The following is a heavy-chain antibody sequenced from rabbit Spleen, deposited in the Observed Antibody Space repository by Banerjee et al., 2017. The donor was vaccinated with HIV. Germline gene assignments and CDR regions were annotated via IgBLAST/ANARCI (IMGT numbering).Heavy chain of an antibody. J-gene: IGHJ4*01. CDR3: ARDGYSRGWGIILYYFNL. V-gene: IGHV1S45*01. D-gene: IGHD4-1*01. Sequence: QEQLEESGGDLVKPGASLTLTCTASGFSLSDNYVMCWVRQAPGKGLEWIACISAGSSTGTYYASWAKGRFTISKTSSTTVTLQMTSLTAADTAAYFCARDGYSRGWGIILYYFNLWGPGTLVTVS. CDR2: ISAGSSTGT. CDR1: GFSLSDNYV.